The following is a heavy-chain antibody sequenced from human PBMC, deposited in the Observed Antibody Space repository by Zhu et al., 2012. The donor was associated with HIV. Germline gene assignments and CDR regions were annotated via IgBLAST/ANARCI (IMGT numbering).Heavy chain of an antibody. V-gene: IGHV4-38-2*01. CDR3: AGSITMVRGRSPPFDY. J-gene: IGHJ4*02. CDR1: GYSISSGYY. Sequence: QVQLQESGPGLVKPSETLSLTCAVSGYSISSGYYWGWIRQPPGKGLEWIGSIYHSGSTYYNPSLKSRVTISVDTSKNQFSLKLSSVTAADTAVYYCAGSITMVRGRSPPFDYWGQGTLVTVSS. CDR2: IYHSGST. D-gene: IGHD3-10*01.